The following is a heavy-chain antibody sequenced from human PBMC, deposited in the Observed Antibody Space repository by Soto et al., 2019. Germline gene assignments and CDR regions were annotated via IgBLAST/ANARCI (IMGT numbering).Heavy chain of an antibody. J-gene: IGHJ4*02. V-gene: IGHV1-2*02. CDR3: ARAEGIAAAALDH. CDR2: INPNSGGT. Sequence: ASVKVSCKASGYTFTGYYMHWVRQAPGQGLEWMGWINPNSGGTNYAQKFQGRVTMTRDTSISTAYMELSRLRSDDTAVYYCARAEGIAAAALDHWGQGTLVTVSS. CDR1: GYTFTGYY. D-gene: IGHD6-13*01.